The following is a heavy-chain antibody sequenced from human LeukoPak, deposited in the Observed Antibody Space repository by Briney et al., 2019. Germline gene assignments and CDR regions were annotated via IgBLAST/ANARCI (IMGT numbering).Heavy chain of an antibody. CDR2: IIPIFGTA. J-gene: IGHJ5*02. D-gene: IGHD6-6*01. CDR1: GGTFSSYA. V-gene: IGHV1-69*13. CDR3: ARGAVPYSTSSRITP. Sequence: ASVKVSCKASGGTFSSYAISWVRQAPGQGLELMGGIIPIFGTANYAQKFQGRVTIIADESTSTAYMELSSLRSEDTAVYYCARGAVPYSTSSRITPWGQGTLVTVSS.